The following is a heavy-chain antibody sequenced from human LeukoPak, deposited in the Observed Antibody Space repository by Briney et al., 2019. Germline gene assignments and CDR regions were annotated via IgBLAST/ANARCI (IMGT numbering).Heavy chain of an antibody. CDR3: ARTYSRYWYFDL. D-gene: IGHD6-13*01. J-gene: IGHJ2*01. V-gene: IGHV1-8*01. Sequence: ASVKVSCKASGYTFTSYDINWVRQATGQGLEWMGWMNPNSGNTGYAQKFQGRVTMTRNTSTSTAYMELSSLRSEDTAVYYCARTYSRYWYFDLWGRGTLVTVSS. CDR2: MNPNSGNT. CDR1: GYTFTSYD.